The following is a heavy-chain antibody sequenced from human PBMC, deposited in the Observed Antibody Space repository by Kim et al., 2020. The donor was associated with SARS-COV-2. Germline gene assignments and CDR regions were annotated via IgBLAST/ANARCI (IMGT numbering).Heavy chain of an antibody. V-gene: IGHV3-74*01. Sequence: GRFTISRDNAKNTLYLQMSSLRAEDTAVYYCARDYGSGSYYSPYYCGMDVWGQGTTVTVSS. J-gene: IGHJ6*02. CDR3: ARDYGSGSYYSPYYCGMDV. D-gene: IGHD3-10*01.